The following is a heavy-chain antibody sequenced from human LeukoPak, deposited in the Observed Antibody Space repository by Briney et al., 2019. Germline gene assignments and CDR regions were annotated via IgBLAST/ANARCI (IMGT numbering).Heavy chain of an antibody. CDR1: GFTFSNYG. J-gene: IGHJ4*02. CDR3: ARERRCSGGSCYPDARFDY. V-gene: IGHV3-7*01. CDR2: IKQDGSEK. Sequence: GGSLRLSCAASGFTFSNYGMHWVRQAPGKGLEWVANIKQDGSEKYYVDSVKGRFTISRDNAKNSLYLQMNSLRAEDTAVYYCARERRCSGGSCYPDARFDYWSQGTLVTVSS. D-gene: IGHD2-15*01.